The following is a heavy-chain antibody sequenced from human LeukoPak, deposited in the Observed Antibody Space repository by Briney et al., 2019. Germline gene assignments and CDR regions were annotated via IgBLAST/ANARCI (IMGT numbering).Heavy chain of an antibody. Sequence: PSETLSLTCTVSGGSISSYYWSWIRQPAGKGLEWIGHIYTSGSTNYNPSLKSRVTISVDTSKNQFSLKLSSVTAADTAVYYCARAGGLTTVTTDFDYWGQGTLVTVSS. CDR1: GGSISSYY. CDR3: ARAGGLTTVTTDFDY. CDR2: IYTSGST. J-gene: IGHJ4*02. D-gene: IGHD4-11*01. V-gene: IGHV4-4*07.